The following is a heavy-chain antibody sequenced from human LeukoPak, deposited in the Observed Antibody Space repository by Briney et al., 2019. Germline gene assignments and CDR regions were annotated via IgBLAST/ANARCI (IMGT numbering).Heavy chain of an antibody. D-gene: IGHD2-15*01. Sequence: SETLSLTCTVPGGSISSAGYYWSWIRQHPGKGLEWIGFIYYSGSTYYNPSLKSRVTISVDTSKNQFSLKLSSVTAADTAVYYCARGGYCSGGSCYLYKFDYWGQGTLVTVSS. CDR3: ARGGYCSGGSCYLYKFDY. CDR1: GGSISSAGYY. J-gene: IGHJ4*02. CDR2: IYYSGST. V-gene: IGHV4-31*03.